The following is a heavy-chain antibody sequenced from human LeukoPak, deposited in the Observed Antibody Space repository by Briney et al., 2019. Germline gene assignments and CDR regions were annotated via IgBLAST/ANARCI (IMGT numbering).Heavy chain of an antibody. Sequence: GASVTVSCKASGYTFTSYGISWVRQAPGQGLEWMGWISAYNGNTNYAQKLQGRVTMTTDTSTSTAYMELRSLRSDDTAVYYCARSYYYDSSGYPDYWGQGTLVTVSS. D-gene: IGHD3-22*01. V-gene: IGHV1-18*01. J-gene: IGHJ4*02. CDR3: ARSYYYDSSGYPDY. CDR1: GYTFTSYG. CDR2: ISAYNGNT.